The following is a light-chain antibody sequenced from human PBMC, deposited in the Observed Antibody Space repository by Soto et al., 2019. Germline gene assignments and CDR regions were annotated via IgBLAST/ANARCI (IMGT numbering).Light chain of an antibody. J-gene: IGLJ2*01. CDR2: SNN. V-gene: IGLV1-44*01. Sequence: QSVLTKPPSASGTPGQRVTISCSGSSSNIGSNTVNWVQQLPGTAPKLLIFSNNQRPSGVPDRFSGSKSGTSASLAISGLQSEYEADYYCAAWDDSLKGVVFGGGTKLTVL. CDR3: AAWDDSLKGVV. CDR1: SSNIGSNT.